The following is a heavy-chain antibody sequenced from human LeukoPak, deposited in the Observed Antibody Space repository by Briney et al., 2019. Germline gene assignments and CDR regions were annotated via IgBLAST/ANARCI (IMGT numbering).Heavy chain of an antibody. J-gene: IGHJ4*02. Sequence: SETLSLTCTVSGGSISSYYWSWIRQPPGKGLEWMGYIYYSGSTNQNPSLRGRVTMSVDTSKNQFSLKLSSVTAADTAVYYCARQAGYYYDSSGYYPFDYWGQGTLVTVSS. CDR2: IYYSGST. V-gene: IGHV4-59*08. D-gene: IGHD3-22*01. CDR1: GGSISSYY. CDR3: ARQAGYYYDSSGYYPFDY.